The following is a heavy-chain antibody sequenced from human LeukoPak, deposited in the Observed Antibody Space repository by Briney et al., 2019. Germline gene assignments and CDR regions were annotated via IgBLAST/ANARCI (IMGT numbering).Heavy chain of an antibody. CDR3: ARYSGLNHREFDF. D-gene: IGHD5-12*01. CDR2: IKQDSSEK. Sequence: GGSLRLSCAASEFTFSRYWMGWVRQAPGKGLEWVANIKQDSSEKYYVDSVKGRFTISRDNAKNSLCLQMNSLRAEDTAVYYCARYSGLNHREFDFWGQETLVTVSS. J-gene: IGHJ4*02. V-gene: IGHV3-7*01. CDR1: EFTFSRYW.